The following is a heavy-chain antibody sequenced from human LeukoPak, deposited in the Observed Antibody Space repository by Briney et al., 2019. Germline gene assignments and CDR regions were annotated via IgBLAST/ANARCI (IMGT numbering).Heavy chain of an antibody. Sequence: PSETLSLTCTVSGGSISSGGYYWSWIRQHPGKGLEWIGYIYYSGSTYYNPSLKSRVTISVDTSKNQLSLKLSSVTAADTAVYYCAVRKGGYSYGYDYWGQGTLVTVSS. CDR3: AVRKGGYSYGYDY. CDR1: GGSISSGGYY. CDR2: IYYSGST. D-gene: IGHD5-18*01. J-gene: IGHJ4*02. V-gene: IGHV4-31*03.